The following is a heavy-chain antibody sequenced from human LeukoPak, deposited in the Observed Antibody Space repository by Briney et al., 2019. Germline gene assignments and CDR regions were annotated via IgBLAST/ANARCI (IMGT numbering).Heavy chain of an antibody. CDR3: ARDGRYYYAFDI. Sequence: SETLSLTCAVSGDSISSNNWWSWVRQPPGKGLEWIGEIYHSGSTNYNASLKSRVTISVDKPKNQISLKLSSVTAADTAVYCCARDGRYYYAFDIWGQGTMVTVSS. CDR1: GDSISSNNW. V-gene: IGHV4-4*01. D-gene: IGHD1-26*01. CDR2: IYHSGST. J-gene: IGHJ3*02.